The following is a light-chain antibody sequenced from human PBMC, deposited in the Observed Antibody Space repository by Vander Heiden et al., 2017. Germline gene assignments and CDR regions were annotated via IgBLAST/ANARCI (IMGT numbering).Light chain of an antibody. V-gene: IGLV2-23*02. J-gene: IGLJ1*01. Sequence: QSALTQPASVSGSPGQSITISCTGTSSDVGSYNLVSWYQQHPGKAPKLMSYEVSKRPSGVSNRFSGSKSGTTASLTISGLQAEDEAYYYCCSYASSSTYVFGTGTKVTVL. CDR3: CSYASSSTYV. CDR2: EVS. CDR1: SSDVGSYNL.